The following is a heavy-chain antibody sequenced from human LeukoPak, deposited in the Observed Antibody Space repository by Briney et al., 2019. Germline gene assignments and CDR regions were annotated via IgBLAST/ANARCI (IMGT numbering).Heavy chain of an antibody. V-gene: IGHV3-30*02. CDR1: GFTFSSYG. J-gene: IGHJ4*02. Sequence: GGSLRLSCAASGFTFSSYGMHWVRQAPGKGLEWVAFIRYDGSNKYYADSVKGRFTISRDNSKNTLYLQMNSLRAEDTAVYYCAKATMVRGVTPVDYWGQGTLVTVSS. CDR3: AKATMVRGVTPVDY. CDR2: IRYDGSNK. D-gene: IGHD3-10*01.